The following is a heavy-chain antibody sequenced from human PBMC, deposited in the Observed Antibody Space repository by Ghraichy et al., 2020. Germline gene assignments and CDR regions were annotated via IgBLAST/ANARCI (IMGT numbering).Heavy chain of an antibody. CDR2: IYYSGST. D-gene: IGHD4-17*01. Sequence: SETLSLTCTVSGGSISSYYWSWIRQPPGKGLEWIGYIYYSGSTNYNPSLKSRVTISVDTSKNQFSLKLSSVTAADTAVYYCARVGDYGDYDFDYWGQGTLVTVSS. V-gene: IGHV4-59*01. J-gene: IGHJ4*02. CDR3: ARVGDYGDYDFDY. CDR1: GGSISSYY.